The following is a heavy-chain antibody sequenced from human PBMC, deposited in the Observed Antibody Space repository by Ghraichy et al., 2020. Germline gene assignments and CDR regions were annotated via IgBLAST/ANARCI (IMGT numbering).Heavy chain of an antibody. CDR1: GYDFTDYW. V-gene: IGHV5-51*01. CDR3: SWAPTSTWNPYYFDH. CDR2: IYPGDSDT. Sequence: GESLNISCKGSGYDFTDYWIGWVRQMPGKGLEWMGIIYPGDSDTRYSPSFEGQVTISADTSISTAYLQWSSLKASDTAVYYCSWAPTSTWNPYYFDHWGQGTLVTVSS. J-gene: IGHJ4*02. D-gene: IGHD1-1*01.